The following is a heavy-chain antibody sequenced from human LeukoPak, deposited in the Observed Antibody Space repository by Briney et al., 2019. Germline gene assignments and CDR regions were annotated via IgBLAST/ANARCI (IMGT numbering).Heavy chain of an antibody. CDR3: AKDSDGYNRRGAYCFDY. V-gene: IGHV3-23*01. CDR1: GFTFSSYA. J-gene: IGHJ4*02. Sequence: PGGSLRLSCAASGFTFSSYAMSWVRQAPGKGLEWVSAISGSGGSTYYADSVKGRFTISRDNSKNTLYLQMNSLRAEDTAVYYCAKDSDGYNRRGAYCFDYWGQGTLVTVSS. D-gene: IGHD5-24*01. CDR2: ISGSGGST.